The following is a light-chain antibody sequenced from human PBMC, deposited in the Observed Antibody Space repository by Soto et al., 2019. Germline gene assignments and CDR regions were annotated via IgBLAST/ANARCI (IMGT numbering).Light chain of an antibody. CDR2: GAS. V-gene: IGKV3D-15*01. CDR3: QQYNKWPAEIT. CDR1: QSISGY. J-gene: IGKJ5*01. Sequence: EIVLTQSPATLSLSPGERATLSCRASQSISGYLGWYQQKPGQAPRLLIYGASSRATGIPARFSGSGSGTEFTLTISSLQSEDSGVYYCQQYNKWPAEITFGQGTRLEIK.